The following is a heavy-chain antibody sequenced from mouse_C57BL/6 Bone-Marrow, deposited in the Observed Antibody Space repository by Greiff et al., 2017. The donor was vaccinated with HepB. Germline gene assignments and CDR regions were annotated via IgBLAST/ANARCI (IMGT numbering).Heavy chain of an antibody. J-gene: IGHJ3*01. Sequence: EVQLQQSGPELVKPGASVKISCKASGYSFTGYYMNWVKQSPEKSLEWIGEINPSTGGTTYNQKFKAKATLTVDKSSSTACMQLKSLTSEDSAVYYCARNKWLRFAYWGQGTLVTVSA. V-gene: IGHV1-42*01. CDR1: GYSFTGYY. CDR3: ARNKWLRFAY. CDR2: INPSTGGT. D-gene: IGHD2-2*01.